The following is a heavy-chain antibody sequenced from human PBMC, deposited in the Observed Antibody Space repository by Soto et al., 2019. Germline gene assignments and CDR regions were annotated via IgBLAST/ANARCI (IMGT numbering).Heavy chain of an antibody. CDR1: GDSVSSNSAA. J-gene: IGHJ6*02. Sequence: SQTLSLTCAISGDSVSSNSAAWNCIRQSPSRGLEWLGRTYYRSKWYNDYAVSVKSRITINPDTSKNQFSLQLNSVTPEDTAVYYCARVFLAAPGYYYYGMDVWGQGTTVTVSS. CDR3: ARVFLAAPGYYYYGMDV. V-gene: IGHV6-1*01. D-gene: IGHD3-9*01. CDR2: TYYRSKWYN.